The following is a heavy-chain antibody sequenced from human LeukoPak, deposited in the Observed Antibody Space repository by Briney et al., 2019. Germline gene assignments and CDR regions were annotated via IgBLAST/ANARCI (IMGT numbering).Heavy chain of an antibody. V-gene: IGHV3-7*03. CDR1: GFTFSSYW. D-gene: IGHD3-16*01. CDR2: INHNGNVN. Sequence: PGGSLRLSCAASGFTFSSYWMNWARQAPGKGLEWVASINHNGNVNSYVDSVKGRFTISRDNPKNSLYLQMSNLRAEATAVYFCARGGGLDVWGQGATVTVSS. CDR3: ARGGGLDV. J-gene: IGHJ6*02.